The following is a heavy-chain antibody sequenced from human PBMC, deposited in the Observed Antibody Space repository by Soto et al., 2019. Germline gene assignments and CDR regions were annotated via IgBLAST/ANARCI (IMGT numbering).Heavy chain of an antibody. D-gene: IGHD5-18*01. CDR1: GFTFSDYY. V-gene: IGHV3-11*01. J-gene: IGHJ6*02. Sequence: QVQLVEPGGGLVQPGGSLRLSCAASGFTFSDYYMSWIRQAPGKGLEWVSYISSSGSTIYYADSVKGRFTISRDNAKNSLYLQMNSLRAEDTAVYYCAASRDGYSHYYYYGMAVWGQGTTVTVSS. CDR3: AASRDGYSHYYYYGMAV. CDR2: ISSSGSTI.